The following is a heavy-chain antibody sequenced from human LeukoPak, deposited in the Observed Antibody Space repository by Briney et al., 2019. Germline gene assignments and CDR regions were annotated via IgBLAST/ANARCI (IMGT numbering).Heavy chain of an antibody. J-gene: IGHJ4*02. D-gene: IGHD3-3*01. Sequence: SLRLSCAASGFTFSSYAMSWVRQAPGKGLEWVSAISGSGGSTYYADSVKGRFTISRDNSKNTLYLQMNSLRAEDTAVYYCAKDQYYDFWSGLDYFDYWGQGTLVTVSS. V-gene: IGHV3-23*01. CDR1: GFTFSSYA. CDR2: ISGSGGST. CDR3: AKDQYYDFWSGLDYFDY.